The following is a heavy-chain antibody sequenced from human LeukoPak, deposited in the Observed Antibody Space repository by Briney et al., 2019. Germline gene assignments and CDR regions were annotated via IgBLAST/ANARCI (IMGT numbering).Heavy chain of an antibody. CDR1: GYTFTSYD. CDR2: MNPNSGNT. CDR3: ARGGTTIFGVVDYYMDV. V-gene: IGHV1-8*02. J-gene: IGHJ6*03. D-gene: IGHD3-3*01. Sequence: GASVKVSCKASGYTFTSYDINWVRQATGQGLEWMGWMNPNSGNTGYAQKFQGRVTMTTDTSTSTAYMELRSLRSDDTAVYYCARGGTTIFGVVDYYMDVWGKGTTVTVSS.